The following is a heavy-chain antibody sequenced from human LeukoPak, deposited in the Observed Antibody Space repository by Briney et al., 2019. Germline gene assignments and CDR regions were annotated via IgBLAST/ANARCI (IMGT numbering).Heavy chain of an antibody. CDR2: INHSGST. J-gene: IGHJ5*02. V-gene: IGHV4-34*01. D-gene: IGHD3-9*01. CDR3: ARRQGPYYDILTGYDAWFDP. Sequence: PSETLSLTCAVYGGSFSGYYWSWIRQPPGKGLEWIGEINHSGSTNYNPSLKSRVTISVDTSKNQFSLKLSSVTAAGTAVYYCARRQGPYYDILTGYDAWFDPWGQGTLVTVSS. CDR1: GGSFSGYY.